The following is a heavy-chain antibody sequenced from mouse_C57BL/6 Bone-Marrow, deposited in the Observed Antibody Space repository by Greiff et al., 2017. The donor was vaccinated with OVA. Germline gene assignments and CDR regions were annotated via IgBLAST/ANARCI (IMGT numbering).Heavy chain of an antibody. CDR3: ARHDQLGNYFDY. D-gene: IGHD3-3*01. V-gene: IGHV5-12*01. Sequence: EVMLVESGGGLVQPGGSLKLSCAASGFTFSDYYMYWVRQTPEKRLEWVAYISNGGGSTYYPDTVKGRFTISRDNAKNTLYLQMSRLKSEDTAMYYCARHDQLGNYFDYWGQGTTLTVSS. CDR1: GFTFSDYY. CDR2: ISNGGGST. J-gene: IGHJ2*01.